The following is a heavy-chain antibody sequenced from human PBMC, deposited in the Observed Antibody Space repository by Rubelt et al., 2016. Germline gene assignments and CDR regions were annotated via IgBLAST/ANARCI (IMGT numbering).Heavy chain of an antibody. CDR3: ARQWELLNWFDP. CDR2: FDPEDGET. V-gene: IGHV1-24*01. D-gene: IGHD1-26*01. Sequence: QVQLVQSGAEVKKPGASVKVSCKVSGYTLTELSMHWVRQAPGKGLEWMGGFDPEDGETNYERKFQGRVPRTENKVKDTADMELSSLRSEDTAVYYWARQWELLNWFDPWGQGTLVTVSS. J-gene: IGHJ5*02. CDR1: GYTLTELS.